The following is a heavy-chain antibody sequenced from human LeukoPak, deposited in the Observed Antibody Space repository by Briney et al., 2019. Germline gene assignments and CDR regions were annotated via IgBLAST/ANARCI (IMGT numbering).Heavy chain of an antibody. V-gene: IGHV3-15*01. CDR2: IKSKTDDGTT. CDR3: TTDNVEGIVATIFGSHDYYYYMDV. Sequence: NSGGSLRLSCAASGFTFSNAWMSWVRQASGKGLEWVGRIKSKTDDGTTDYAAPVKGRFTISRNDSKNTLYLQMNSLKTEDTAVYYCTTDNVEGIVATIFGSHDYYYYMDVWGKGTTVTISS. D-gene: IGHD5-12*01. CDR1: GFTFSNAW. J-gene: IGHJ6*03.